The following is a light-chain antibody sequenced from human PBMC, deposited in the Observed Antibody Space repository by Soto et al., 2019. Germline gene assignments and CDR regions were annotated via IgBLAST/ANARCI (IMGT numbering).Light chain of an antibody. V-gene: IGLV2-8*01. CDR2: EVS. Sequence: QSALTQPPSASGSPGQSVTISWTGTSGDVGGYNYVSWYQQHPGKAPKLIISEVSKRPSGVPDRFSGSKSGNTASLTVSGLQAEDEADYYCSSFAGNSNLVFGGGTKLTVL. J-gene: IGLJ2*01. CDR3: SSFAGNSNLV. CDR1: SGDVGGYNY.